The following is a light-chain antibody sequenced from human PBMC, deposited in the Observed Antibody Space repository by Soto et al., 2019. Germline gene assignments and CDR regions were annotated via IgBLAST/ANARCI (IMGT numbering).Light chain of an antibody. CDR1: QSLSSTY. Sequence: EIVLTQSRCTLSLSPGARPTLSCRASQSLSSTYLAWYQQKPGQAPRIXIYGTSSRATGIPDRYSGSGSGTDFTLTISSLQTEDFATYYCQQSDTTPFTFGGGTKVDIK. CDR3: QQSDTTPFT. CDR2: GTS. J-gene: IGKJ4*01. V-gene: IGKV3-20*01.